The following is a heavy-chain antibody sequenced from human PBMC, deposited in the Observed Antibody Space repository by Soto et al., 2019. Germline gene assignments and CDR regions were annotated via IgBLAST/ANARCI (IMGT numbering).Heavy chain of an antibody. CDR3: ARDRMATTYNWFDP. D-gene: IGHD5-12*01. CDR2: IWYDGSNK. CDR1: GFTFSSYG. V-gene: IGHV3-33*01. J-gene: IGHJ5*02. Sequence: QVQLVESGGGVVQPGRSLRLSCAASGFTFSSYGMHWVRQAPGKGLEWVAVIWYDGSNKYYADSVKGRFTISRDNSKNTLYLQMNSLRAEDTAVYYCARDRMATTYNWFDPWGQGTLVTVSS.